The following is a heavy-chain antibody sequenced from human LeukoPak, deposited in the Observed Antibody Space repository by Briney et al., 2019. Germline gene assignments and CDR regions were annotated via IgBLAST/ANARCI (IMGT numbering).Heavy chain of an antibody. CDR2: ISAYNGNT. V-gene: IGHV1-18*01. J-gene: IGHJ4*02. CDR1: GYTFTSYG. Sequence: GASVKVSCEASGYTFTSYGISWVRQAPGQGLEWMGWISAYNGNTNYAQKLQGRVTMTTDTSTSTAYMERRSLRSEDTAVYYCARDREQWAFDYWGQGTLVTVSS. D-gene: IGHD6-19*01. CDR3: ARDREQWAFDY.